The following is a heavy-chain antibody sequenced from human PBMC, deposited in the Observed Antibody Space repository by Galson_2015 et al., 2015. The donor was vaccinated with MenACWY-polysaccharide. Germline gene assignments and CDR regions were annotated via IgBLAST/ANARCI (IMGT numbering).Heavy chain of an antibody. CDR2: ISYDGEKQ. J-gene: IGHJ6*02. Sequence: SLRLSCAASGFMFSNYGIHWVRQAPGKGLEWVAVISYDGEKQFYADSVTGRFIISRDNSKNMLYLEMNSLRGDDTAVYYCAKDYKYCCSSSCQNYFYGMDVWGQGTTVTVSS. D-gene: IGHD2-2*01. CDR1: GFMFSNYG. CDR3: AKDYKYCCSSSCQNYFYGMDV. V-gene: IGHV3-30*18.